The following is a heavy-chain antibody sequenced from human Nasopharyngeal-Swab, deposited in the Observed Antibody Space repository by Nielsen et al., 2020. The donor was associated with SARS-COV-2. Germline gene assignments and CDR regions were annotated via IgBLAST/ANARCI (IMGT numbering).Heavy chain of an antibody. CDR3: ARGRVSTNTYYYGSGSSYYYGMDV. D-gene: IGHD3-10*01. CDR1: GGSFSGYY. V-gene: IGHV4-34*01. J-gene: IGHJ6*02. Sequence: SETLSLTCAVYGGSFSGYYWSWIRQPPGKGLEWIGEINHSGSTNYNPSLKSRVTISVDTSKNQFSLKLSSVTAADTAVYYCARGRVSTNTYYYGSGSSYYYGMDVWGQGTTVTVSS. CDR2: INHSGST.